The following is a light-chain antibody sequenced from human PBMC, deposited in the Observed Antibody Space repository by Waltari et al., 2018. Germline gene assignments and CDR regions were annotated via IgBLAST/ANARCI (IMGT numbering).Light chain of an antibody. CDR1: SPALARYHL. CDR2: EAT. V-gene: IGLV2-23*01. Sequence: QSALSQPASVSGSPGQSLTITCTAASPALARYHLVALYQHHPNRAPKLIIYEATKRPSGISHRFSGAKSGATASLRISGLQADDEADYYCCSYTGSSTSYGCGGGTKVTVL. CDR3: CSYTGSSTSYG. J-gene: IGLJ1*01.